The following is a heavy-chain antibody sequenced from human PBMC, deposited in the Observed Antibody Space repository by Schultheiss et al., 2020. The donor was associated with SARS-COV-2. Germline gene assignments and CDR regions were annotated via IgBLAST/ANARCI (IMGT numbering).Heavy chain of an antibody. CDR3: AKDLTAAGTREGYYYYYAMDV. CDR1: GFTFNKHA. V-gene: IGHV3-43*02. J-gene: IGHJ6*02. Sequence: GGSLRLSCAASGFTFNKHAMSWVRQAPGKGLEWVSLISWDGGSTDYADSVKGRFTISRDNSKNSLYLQMNSLRTEDTALYYCAKDLTAAGTREGYYYYYAMDVWGQGTTVTVSS. CDR2: ISWDGGST. D-gene: IGHD6-13*01.